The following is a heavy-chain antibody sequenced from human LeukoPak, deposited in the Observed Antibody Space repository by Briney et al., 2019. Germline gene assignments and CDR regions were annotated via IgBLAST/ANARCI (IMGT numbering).Heavy chain of an antibody. CDR1: GYSFTSYW. CDR3: ASIVGATTDY. D-gene: IGHD1-26*01. V-gene: IGHV5-10-1*01. J-gene: IGHJ4*02. Sequence: GESLKISCKGPGYSFTSYWISWVRQMPGKGLEWMGRIDPSDSYTNYSPSFQGHVTISADKSISTAYLQWSSLKASDTAMYYCASIVGATTDYWGQGTLVTVS. CDR2: IDPSDSYT.